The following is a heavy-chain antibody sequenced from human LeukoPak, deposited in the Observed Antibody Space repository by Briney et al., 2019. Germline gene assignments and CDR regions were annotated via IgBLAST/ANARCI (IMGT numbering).Heavy chain of an antibody. CDR1: GFIFSSFG. CDR2: IQDDESNK. J-gene: IGHJ6*03. D-gene: IGHD2-15*01. CDR3: AKQMVERPHYYYMDV. V-gene: IGHV3-30*02. Sequence: GGSLRLSCAASGFIFSSFGMHWVRQAPGKGLEWVAFIQDDESNKFYADSVKGRFTISRDNSKNTLFLQMDSLRPEDTALYYCAKQMVERPHYYYMDVWGKGTTVTVSS.